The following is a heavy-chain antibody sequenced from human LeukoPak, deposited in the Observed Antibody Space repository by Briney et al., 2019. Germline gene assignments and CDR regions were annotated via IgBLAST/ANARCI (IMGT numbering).Heavy chain of an antibody. CDR2: IWYDGSNK. Sequence: GGSLRLSCAASGFSFSSYGMHWVRQAPGTGLEWVAVIWYDGSNKYYADSVKGRFTISRDSSKNTLYLQMNGLRAEDTAVYYCAKQGPPAVGIYDYWGQGTLVTVSS. CDR1: GFSFSSYG. V-gene: IGHV3-33*06. J-gene: IGHJ4*02. CDR3: AKQGPPAVGIYDY. D-gene: IGHD6-13*01.